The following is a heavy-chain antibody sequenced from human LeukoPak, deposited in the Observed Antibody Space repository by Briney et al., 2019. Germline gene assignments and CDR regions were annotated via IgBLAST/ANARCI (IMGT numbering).Heavy chain of an antibody. J-gene: IGHJ6*03. CDR3: AREAQIQPYAQPDHYYMDV. CDR1: GYSISSGYY. D-gene: IGHD5-18*01. Sequence: PSETLSLTCTVSGYSISSGYYWGWIRQPPVKGLEWIGNIFDSGDTQYNPSLQSRVTLSVDTSKNQFSLKLSSVTAADTAVYYCAREAQIQPYAQPDHYYMDVWGKGTTVTVSS. CDR2: IFDSGDT. V-gene: IGHV4-38-2*02.